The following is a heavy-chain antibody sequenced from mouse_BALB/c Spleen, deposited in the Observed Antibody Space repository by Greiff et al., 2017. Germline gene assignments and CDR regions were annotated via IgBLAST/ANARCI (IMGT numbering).Heavy chain of an antibody. CDR3: TRGLASSDYYAMDY. V-gene: IGHV1-14*01. Sequence: VQLKESGPELVKPGASVKMSCKASGYTFTSYVMHWVKQKPGQGLEWIGYINPYNDGTKYNEKFKGKATLTSDKSSSTAYMELSSLTSEDSAVYYCTRGLASSDYYAMDYWGQGTSVTVSS. CDR1: GYTFTSYV. J-gene: IGHJ4*01. CDR2: INPYNDGT.